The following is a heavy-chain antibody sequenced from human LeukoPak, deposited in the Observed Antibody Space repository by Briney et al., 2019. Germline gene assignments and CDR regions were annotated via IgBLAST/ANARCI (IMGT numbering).Heavy chain of an antibody. D-gene: IGHD3-22*01. V-gene: IGHV4-34*01. CDR1: GGSFSGYY. J-gene: IGHJ4*02. CDR2: INHSGST. CDR3: AREVTYYYDSSGYYNY. Sequence: SETLSLTCAVYGGSFSGYYWSWIRQPPGKGLEWIGEINHSGSTNYNPSLKSRVTISVDTSKNQFSLKLSSVTATDTAVYYCAREVTYYYDSSGYYNYWGQGTLVTVSS.